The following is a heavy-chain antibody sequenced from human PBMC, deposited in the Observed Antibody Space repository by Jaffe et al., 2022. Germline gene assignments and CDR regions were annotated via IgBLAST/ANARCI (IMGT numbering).Heavy chain of an antibody. Sequence: QVQLQESGPGLVKPSETLSLTCTVSGGSISSYYWSWIRQPPGKGLEWIGYIYYSGSTNYNPSLKSRVTISVDTSKNQFSLKLSSVTAADTAVYYCARDSRGLYDSSLNFDYWGQGTLVTVSS. D-gene: IGHD3-22*01. J-gene: IGHJ4*02. CDR2: IYYSGST. CDR1: GGSISSYY. V-gene: IGHV4-59*01. CDR3: ARDSRGLYDSSLNFDY.